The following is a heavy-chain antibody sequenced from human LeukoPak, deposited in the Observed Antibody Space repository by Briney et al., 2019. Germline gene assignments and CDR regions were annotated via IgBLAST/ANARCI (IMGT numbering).Heavy chain of an antibody. CDR1: GYSFTSYW. CDR2: IYPGDSDT. D-gene: IGHD3-9*01. CDR3: ARVTRAFLTGDY. J-gene: IGHJ4*02. V-gene: IGHV5-51*01. Sequence: GESLQISCKGSGYSFTSYWIGWVRPMPGKGLEWMGIIYPGDSDTRYSPSFQGQVTISADKSISTVYLQWSSLKASDTAMYYCARVTRAFLTGDYWGQGTLVTVSS.